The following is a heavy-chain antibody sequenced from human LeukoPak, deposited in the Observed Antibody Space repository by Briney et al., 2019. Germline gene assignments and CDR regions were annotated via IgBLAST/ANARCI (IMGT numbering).Heavy chain of an antibody. CDR1: GFTFSTYW. Sequence: PGRSLRLSCAASGFTFSTYWMHWVRQAPGKGLVWVSRINNEGSGTGYADSVKGRFTISRDNAKNTLFLQMNSLRAEDTAVYYCARGRYYAMDVWGQGTTVTVSS. J-gene: IGHJ6*02. V-gene: IGHV3-74*01. CDR3: ARGRYYAMDV. CDR2: INNEGSGT.